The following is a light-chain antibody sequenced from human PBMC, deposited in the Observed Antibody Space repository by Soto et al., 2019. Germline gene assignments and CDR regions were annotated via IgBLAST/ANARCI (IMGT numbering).Light chain of an antibody. V-gene: IGKV3-15*01. CDR1: QSISSN. Sequence: EIVLTQSPVTLSLSPGERATLSCRPSQSISSNLAWYQQKPGQAPRLLIYGASIRATGVPARFSGGGSGTEFTLTISSLQSEDFAVYYGQQFNTWPRDTFGQGTKVDIK. CDR3: QQFNTWPRDT. J-gene: IGKJ1*01. CDR2: GAS.